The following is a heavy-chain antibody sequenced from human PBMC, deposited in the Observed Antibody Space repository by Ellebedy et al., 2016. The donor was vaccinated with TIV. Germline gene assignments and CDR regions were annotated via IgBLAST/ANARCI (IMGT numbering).Heavy chain of an antibody. Sequence: SETLSLTCAVSGYSISSGFYWGWIRQPPGKGLEWIGSIYHSGSTYYNPSLKRRVTISMDTSRNQFSLRLTSVTAADTAVYYCATFRNLDGFDIWGQGKMVTVSS. CDR1: GYSISSGFY. V-gene: IGHV4-38-2*01. J-gene: IGHJ3*02. D-gene: IGHD2/OR15-2a*01. CDR3: ATFRNLDGFDI. CDR2: IYHSGST.